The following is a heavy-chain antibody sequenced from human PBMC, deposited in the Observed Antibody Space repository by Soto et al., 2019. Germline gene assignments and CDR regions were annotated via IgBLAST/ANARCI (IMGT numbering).Heavy chain of an antibody. Sequence: SETLSLTCTVSGGSISSSSYYWGWIRRPPGKGLEWIGGIYYSGSTYYNPSLKSRVTISVDTSKKQFSLKLSSVTAADTAVYYCARHHGDVLLWFGELESNWFDPWGQGTLVTVSS. CDR2: IYYSGST. V-gene: IGHV4-39*01. CDR1: GGSISSSSYY. D-gene: IGHD3-10*01. J-gene: IGHJ5*02. CDR3: ARHHGDVLLWFGELESNWFDP.